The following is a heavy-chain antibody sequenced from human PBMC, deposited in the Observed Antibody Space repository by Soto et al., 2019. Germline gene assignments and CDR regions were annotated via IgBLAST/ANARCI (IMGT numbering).Heavy chain of an antibody. D-gene: IGHD5-18*01. CDR3: AKVVTSHYYGMGV. Sequence: ERSLKGKSVASGFSFSIYAMSWVRQAPGKGLEWVSAISGSGGSTYYADSVKGRFTISRDNSKNTLYLQMNSLRAEDTAVYYCAKVVTSHYYGMGVWGQGT. J-gene: IGHJ6*02. V-gene: IGHV3-23*01. CDR1: GFSFSIYA. CDR2: ISGSGGST.